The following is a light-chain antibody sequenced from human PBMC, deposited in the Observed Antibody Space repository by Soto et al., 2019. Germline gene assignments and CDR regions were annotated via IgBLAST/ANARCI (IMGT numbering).Light chain of an antibody. CDR1: SSDVGNFNL. V-gene: IGLV2-23*02. Sequence: SVLTQPASVSGSPGQSITIACAGTSSDVGNFNLVSWYQHHPGKAPKLMIFEVSKRPSGVSNRYSGSKSGNTASLTISGLQAEDEAAYYCCSYAGNKIHYVFGTGTKVTVL. CDR3: CSYAGNKIHYV. CDR2: EVS. J-gene: IGLJ1*01.